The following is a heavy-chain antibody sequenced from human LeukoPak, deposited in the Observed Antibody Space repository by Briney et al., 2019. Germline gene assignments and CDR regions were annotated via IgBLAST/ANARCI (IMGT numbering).Heavy chain of an antibody. D-gene: IGHD2-15*01. Sequence: SETLSLTCTVSGGSISSYYWNWIRQPPGKGLEWMGYIYYSGSSNYNPSLQSRVTMSVETSQNQFHLKLSSVSAADTAVYYCAKRGYCSGGACFDALDIWGQGTMVTVSS. CDR2: IYYSGSS. CDR1: GGSISSYY. J-gene: IGHJ3*02. CDR3: AKRGYCSGGACFDALDI. V-gene: IGHV4-59*08.